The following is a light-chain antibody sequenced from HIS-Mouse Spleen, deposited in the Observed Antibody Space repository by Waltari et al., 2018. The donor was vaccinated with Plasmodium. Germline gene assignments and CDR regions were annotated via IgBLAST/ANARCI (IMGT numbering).Light chain of an antibody. CDR1: SSNIGAGYD. Sequence: QSVLTQPPSVSGAPGQRVTISCTGSSSNIGAGYDVHWYQQLPGTAPKLLVYGNSNRPSGVPDRFPGSKSGTSASRAITGLQAEDEADYYCQSYDSSLSGSGVFGGGTKLTVL. CDR2: GNS. V-gene: IGLV1-40*01. CDR3: QSYDSSLSGSGV. J-gene: IGLJ3*02.